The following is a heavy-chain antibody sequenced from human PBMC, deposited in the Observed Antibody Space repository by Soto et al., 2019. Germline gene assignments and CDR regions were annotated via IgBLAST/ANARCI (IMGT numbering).Heavy chain of an antibody. CDR1: GFTFSSYA. CDR3: DKDIMEDIVGPIDLFDALDI. Sequence: PGGSLRLSCAASGFTFSSYAMSWVRQAPGKGLEWVSAISGSGGSTYYADSVKGRFTISRDNSKNTLYRQMNSLRAEDTAVYYCDKDIMEDIVGPIDLFDALDIWGQGTMVTV. J-gene: IGHJ3*02. CDR2: ISGSGGST. V-gene: IGHV3-23*01. D-gene: IGHD5-12*01.